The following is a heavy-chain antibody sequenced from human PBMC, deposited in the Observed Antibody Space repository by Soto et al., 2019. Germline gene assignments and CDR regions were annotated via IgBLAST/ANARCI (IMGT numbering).Heavy chain of an antibody. J-gene: IGHJ4*02. D-gene: IGHD3-22*01. Sequence: GGSLRLSCAASGFNFNNYAMSWVRQAPGKGLEWVSIISGTSESTYYADSVKGRFTVSRDNSKNTLYLQMNSLRAEDTAVYYCARKMIAGNEPFDYWGQGTLVTVSS. CDR2: ISGTSEST. V-gene: IGHV3-23*01. CDR3: ARKMIAGNEPFDY. CDR1: GFNFNNYA.